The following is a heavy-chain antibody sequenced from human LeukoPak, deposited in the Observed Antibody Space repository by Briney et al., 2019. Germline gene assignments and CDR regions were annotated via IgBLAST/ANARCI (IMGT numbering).Heavy chain of an antibody. CDR3: ARLGTAKDRRTLDL. D-gene: IGHD1-7*01. CDR2: INPNSVGT. V-gene: IGHV1-2*02. J-gene: IGHJ4*02. Sequence: ASVKVSCKASGYTFTGYYMHWVRQAPGQGLEWMGWINPNSVGTNYAQKFQGRVTITTDTSISTAYMELSRLRPDDTAVYYCARLGTAKDRRTLDLWGQGTLVTVSS. CDR1: GYTFTGYY.